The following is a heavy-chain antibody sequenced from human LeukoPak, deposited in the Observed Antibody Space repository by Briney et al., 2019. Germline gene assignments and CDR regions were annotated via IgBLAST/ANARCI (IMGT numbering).Heavy chain of an antibody. CDR1: GFTFSSYS. D-gene: IGHD1-26*01. J-gene: IGHJ4*02. CDR3: ARGTPSGRYSDY. V-gene: IGHV3-21*01. CDR2: ISSSSSYI. Sequence: VGSLRVSCAASGFTFSSYSMNWVRQAPGKGVEWVSSISSSSSYIYYADSVKGRFTISRDNAKNSLYLPMNSLRAEDTAVYYCARGTPSGRYSDYWGEGTLVTVSS.